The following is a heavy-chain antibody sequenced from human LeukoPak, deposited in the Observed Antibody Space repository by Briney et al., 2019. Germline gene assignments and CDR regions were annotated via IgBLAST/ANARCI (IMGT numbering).Heavy chain of an antibody. CDR1: GFSFNSYT. V-gene: IGHV3-21*01. CDR3: VRDVTRRIGMDV. CDR2: ISPVSSYT. Sequence: GGSLRLSCLASGFSFNSYTMNWVREAPGKGLEWVSTISPVSSYTWYAESVKGRFTISRDNPKNSLYLQMDSLRAEDTAVYYCVRDVTRRIGMDVWGQGTTVSVSS. J-gene: IGHJ6*02. D-gene: IGHD2-21*02.